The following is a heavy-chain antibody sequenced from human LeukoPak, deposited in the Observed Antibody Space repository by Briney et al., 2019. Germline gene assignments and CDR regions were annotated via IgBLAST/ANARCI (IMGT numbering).Heavy chain of an antibody. CDR2: INPSGGST. CDR3: ARDGVIRDGFDY. D-gene: IGHD3-22*01. V-gene: IGHV1-46*01. J-gene: IGHJ4*02. Sequence: ASVKVSCKASGYTFTSYYMHWVRQAPGQGLEWMGIINPSGGSTSYAQKFQGRVTMTRDTSTSTVYMELSSLGSEDTAVYYCARDGVIRDGFDYWGQGTLVTVSS. CDR1: GYTFTSYY.